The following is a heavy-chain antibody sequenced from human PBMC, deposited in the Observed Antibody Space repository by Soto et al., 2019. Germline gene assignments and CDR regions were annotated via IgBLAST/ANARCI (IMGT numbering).Heavy chain of an antibody. CDR2: IYSSGNT. V-gene: IGHV4-59*08. CDR1: GGFISNYF. J-gene: IGHJ4*02. CDR3: ARHEQRATIFDY. D-gene: IGHD6-25*01. Sequence: PSETLSLTCTVSGGFISNYFWSWIRQPPGKGLEWLGYIYSSGNTNYNPSLRSRVTISVDSSNSQFSLRLSSVTAADTAVYYCARHEQRATIFDYWGQGTLVTVSS.